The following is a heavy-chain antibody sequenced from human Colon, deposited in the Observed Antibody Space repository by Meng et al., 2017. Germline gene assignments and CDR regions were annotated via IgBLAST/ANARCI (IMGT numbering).Heavy chain of an antibody. V-gene: IGHV3-30*01. J-gene: IGHJ4*02. D-gene: IGHD6-19*01. Sequence: GESLKISCAASGFTFSSYAMHWVRQAPGKGLEWVAVISYDGSNKYYADSVKGRFTISRDNSKNTLYLQMNSLRAEDTAVYYCTGATGYSSGWHDYWGQGTLVTVSS. CDR1: GFTFSSYA. CDR2: ISYDGSNK. CDR3: TGATGYSSGWHDY.